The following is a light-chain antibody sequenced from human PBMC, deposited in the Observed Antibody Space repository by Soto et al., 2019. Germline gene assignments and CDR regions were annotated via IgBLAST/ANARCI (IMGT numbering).Light chain of an antibody. CDR2: GAS. J-gene: IGKJ1*01. Sequence: ELVMTQSPATLSVSPGERATLSCRASQSVRSNLAWYQQKPGQAPRLLIHGASSRATGIPDRFSGSGSGTDFTLTISRLEPEDFAVYYCQQYGRPFGQGTKV. V-gene: IGKV3-20*01. CDR1: QSVRSN. CDR3: QQYGRP.